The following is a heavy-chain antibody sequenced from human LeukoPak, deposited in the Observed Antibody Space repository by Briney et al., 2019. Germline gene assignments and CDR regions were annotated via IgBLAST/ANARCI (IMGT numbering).Heavy chain of an antibody. CDR3: ARNFDMKGFDP. J-gene: IGHJ5*02. V-gene: IGHV1-2*02. CDR1: GYTVTGYY. D-gene: IGHD3-9*01. CDR2: INSDSGFT. Sequence: GASVKVSCKASGYTVTGYYMNWVRQAPGQGLEWMGWINSDSGFTKYAQKFQGRVTMTRDTSITTVYMDLTRLTSDDSAVYYCARNFDMKGFDPWGQGTLVTVSS.